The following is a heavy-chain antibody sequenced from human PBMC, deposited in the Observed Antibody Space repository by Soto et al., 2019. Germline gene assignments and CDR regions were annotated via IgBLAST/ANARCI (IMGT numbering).Heavy chain of an antibody. Sequence: PLATLSLTCTVSGGSISSYYWSWIRQPPGKGLEWIGYIYYSGSTNYNPSLKSRVTISVDTSKNQFSLKLSSVTAADTAVYYCALAVAGTTTFDYWGQGTLVTVSS. CDR1: GGSISSYY. J-gene: IGHJ4*02. D-gene: IGHD6-19*01. CDR2: IYYSGST. V-gene: IGHV4-59*01. CDR3: ALAVAGTTTFDY.